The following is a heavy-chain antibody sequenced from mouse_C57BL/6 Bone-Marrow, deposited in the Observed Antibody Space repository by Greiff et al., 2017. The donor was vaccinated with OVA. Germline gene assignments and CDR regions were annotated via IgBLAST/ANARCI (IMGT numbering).Heavy chain of an antibody. Sequence: QVHVKQPGTELVKPGASVKLSCKASGYTFTSYWMHWVKQRPGQGLEWIGTINPSNGGTNYNEKFKSKATLTVDKSSSTAYMQLSSLTSEDSAVYYCARSLLLSSNWYFDVWGTGTTVTVSS. V-gene: IGHV1-53*01. CDR3: ARSLLLSSNWYFDV. D-gene: IGHD2-10*01. CDR2: INPSNGGT. CDR1: GYTFTSYW. J-gene: IGHJ1*03.